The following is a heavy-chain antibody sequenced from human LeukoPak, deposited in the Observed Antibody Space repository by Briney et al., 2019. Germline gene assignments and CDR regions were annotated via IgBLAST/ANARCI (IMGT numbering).Heavy chain of an antibody. CDR3: ARLNKATKAGYNWGFDN. CDR2: IYPEDSDT. J-gene: IGHJ4*02. CDR1: GYSFSNFW. V-gene: IGHV5-51*01. Sequence: GESLMISCKGSGYSFSNFWIGWVRQMSGEGLEWMGLIYPEDSDTRVSPSFQGRVTISADKSISTAYIQWSNLQASDTATYYCARLNKATKAGYNWGFDNWGQGTLVSVSS. D-gene: IGHD5-24*01.